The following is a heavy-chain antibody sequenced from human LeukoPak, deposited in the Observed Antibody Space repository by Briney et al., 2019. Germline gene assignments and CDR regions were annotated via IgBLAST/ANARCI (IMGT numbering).Heavy chain of an antibody. CDR1: GFSLSTSGMR. D-gene: IGHD6-13*01. V-gene: IGHV2-70*04. Sequence: SGPTLVNPTQTLTLTCTFSGFSLSTSGMRVSWIRQPPGKALEWLARIDGDDNKLYSASQKTRLNISMDTSENQVVLTMTNMDPVDTATYFCVRSGYSSPFDYWGQGTLVTVSS. CDR3: VRSGYSSPFDY. CDR2: IDGDDNK. J-gene: IGHJ4*02.